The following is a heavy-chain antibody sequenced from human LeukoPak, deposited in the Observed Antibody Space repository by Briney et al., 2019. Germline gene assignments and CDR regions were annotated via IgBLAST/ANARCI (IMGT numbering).Heavy chain of an antibody. CDR2: MNPNSGNT. V-gene: IGHV1-8*01. J-gene: IGHJ5*02. Sequence: ASVKVSCKASGYTFTSYDINWVRQANGQGVEWMGWMNPNSGNTGYAQKFQGRVTMTRNTSISTAYMELSSLRSEDTAVYYCARRRAVGATHNWFDPWGQGTLVTVSS. D-gene: IGHD1-26*01. CDR3: ARRRAVGATHNWFDP. CDR1: GYTFTSYD.